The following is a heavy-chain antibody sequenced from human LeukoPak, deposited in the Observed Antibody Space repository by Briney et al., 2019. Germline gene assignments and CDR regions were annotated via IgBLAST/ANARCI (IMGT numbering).Heavy chain of an antibody. Sequence: GASVKVSCKASGYTFTSYGISWVRQAPGQGLEWMGWISAYNGNTNYAQKLQGRVTMTTDTSTSTAYMELRSLRSDDTAVYCCARALYYYDSSGYYRGLGWFDPWGQGTLVTVSS. D-gene: IGHD3-22*01. CDR1: GYTFTSYG. V-gene: IGHV1-18*01. CDR3: ARALYYYDSSGYYRGLGWFDP. CDR2: ISAYNGNT. J-gene: IGHJ5*02.